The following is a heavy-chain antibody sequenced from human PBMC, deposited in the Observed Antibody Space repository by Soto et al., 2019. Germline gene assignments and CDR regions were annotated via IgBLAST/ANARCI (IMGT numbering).Heavy chain of an antibody. V-gene: IGHV3-30*18. CDR3: AKNNHPYGMDV. D-gene: IGHD1-20*01. CDR2: ISYDGSNK. Sequence: GGSLRLSCAASGFTFSSYGMHWIRQAPGKWLEGVAVISYDGSNKYYADSVKGRFTISRDNSKNTLYLQMNSLRAEDTAVYYCAKNNHPYGMDVWGQGXTVTVYS. J-gene: IGHJ6*02. CDR1: GFTFSSYG.